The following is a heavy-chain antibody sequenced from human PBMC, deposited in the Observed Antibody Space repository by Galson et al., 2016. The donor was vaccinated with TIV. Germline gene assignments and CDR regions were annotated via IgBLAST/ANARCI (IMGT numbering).Heavy chain of an antibody. J-gene: IGHJ4*02. CDR2: IYPGDSDT. V-gene: IGHV5-51*01. CDR1: GYSFTSYW. Sequence: QSGAEVKKPGESLKISCKGSGYSFTSYWIGWVRQMPGKGLEWMGIIYPGDSDTRYSPSFQGQVTITAAKSTRTAYLQWSSLKASDTAVYYCARRDSTGISNFDFWGQGTLVTVSS. D-gene: IGHD3-22*01. CDR3: ARRDSTGISNFDF.